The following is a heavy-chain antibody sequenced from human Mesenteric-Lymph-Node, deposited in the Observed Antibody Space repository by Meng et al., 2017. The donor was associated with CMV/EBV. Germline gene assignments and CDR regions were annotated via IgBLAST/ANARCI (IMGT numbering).Heavy chain of an antibody. V-gene: IGHV3-30-3*01. J-gene: IGHJ4*02. CDR3: ATATGYFDWLLH. Sequence: CAASGFSFSSYAMHWVRQAPGKGLEWVAVISYDGSNKYYADSVKGRFTISRDNSKNTLYLQMNSLRAEDTAVYYCATATGYFDWLLHWGQGTLVTVSS. D-gene: IGHD3-9*01. CDR2: ISYDGSNK. CDR1: GFSFSSYA.